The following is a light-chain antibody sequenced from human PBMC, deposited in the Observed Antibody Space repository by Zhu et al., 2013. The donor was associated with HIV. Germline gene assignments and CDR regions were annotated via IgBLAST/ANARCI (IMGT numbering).Light chain of an antibody. CDR2: DAS. CDR3: QQFATSPGT. Sequence: DIQMTQSPSTLSAFLGDTVTITCRASQSLGSRLAWYQQKPGKAPKLLIFDASSLESGVPSRFRGSGGGTEFSLSINRLEPEDFALYYCQQFATSPGTFGQGTRVEI. V-gene: IGKV1-5*01. J-gene: IGKJ1*01. CDR1: QSLGSR.